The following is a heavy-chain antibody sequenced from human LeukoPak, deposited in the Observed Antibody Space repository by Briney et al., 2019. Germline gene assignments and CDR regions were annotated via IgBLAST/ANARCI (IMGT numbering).Heavy chain of an antibody. J-gene: IGHJ3*01. Sequence: SETLSLICNVSGASINAYYWTWIRQSPGKGLEWIASMSYSGRTDSNPSLKSRVSMLVGPSKSQFSLRLTSVTAADTAIYYCAQQVVGTSNSFDVWGQGTFVAVSS. D-gene: IGHD2-15*01. V-gene: IGHV4-59*01. CDR3: AQQVVGTSNSFDV. CDR2: MSYSGRT. CDR1: GASINAYY.